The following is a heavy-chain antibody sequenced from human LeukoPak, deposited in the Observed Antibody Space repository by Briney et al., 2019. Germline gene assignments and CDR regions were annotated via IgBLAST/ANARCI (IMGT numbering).Heavy chain of an antibody. CDR2: ISGSGGST. Sequence: GGSLRLSCAASGFTFSSYAMSWVRQAPGKGLEWVSAISGSGGSTYYADSVKGRFTISRDNSKNTLYLQMNSLRAEDTAVYYCAAGVLRLGELSSYAFDIWGQGTMVTVSS. D-gene: IGHD3-16*02. CDR3: AAGVLRLGELSSYAFDI. CDR1: GFTFSSYA. V-gene: IGHV3-23*01. J-gene: IGHJ3*02.